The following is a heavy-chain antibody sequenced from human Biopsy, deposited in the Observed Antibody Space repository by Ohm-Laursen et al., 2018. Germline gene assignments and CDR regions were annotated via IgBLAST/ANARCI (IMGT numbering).Heavy chain of an antibody. CDR3: ARVAGGYAYYYGMDV. CDR2: IYYDGIT. D-gene: IGHD5-12*01. Sequence: TLSLTCAVSGYSVTNDYYWGWIRQPPGKGLEWIGNIYYDGITYYNPSLKSRVAMSVDTSKNQFSPRLTFVTAADTAVYYCARVAGGYAYYYGMDVWGQGTTVIVSS. J-gene: IGHJ6*02. CDR1: GYSVTNDYY. V-gene: IGHV4-38-2*01.